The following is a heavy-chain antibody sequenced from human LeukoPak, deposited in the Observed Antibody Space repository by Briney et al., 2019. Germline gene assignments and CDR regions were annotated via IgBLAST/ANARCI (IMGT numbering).Heavy chain of an antibody. J-gene: IGHJ4*02. CDR1: GYTFTTNG. V-gene: IGHV1-2*02. CDR3: ASEVGATHRFDY. CDR2: INPNSGDT. D-gene: IGHD1-26*01. Sequence: GASVKVSCKSSGYTFTTNGISWVRQAPGQGLEWMGWINPNSGDTNYAQKFQDRVTMTRDTSISTAYMELSSLRSDDTAMYYCASEVGATHRFDYWGQGTLVTVSS.